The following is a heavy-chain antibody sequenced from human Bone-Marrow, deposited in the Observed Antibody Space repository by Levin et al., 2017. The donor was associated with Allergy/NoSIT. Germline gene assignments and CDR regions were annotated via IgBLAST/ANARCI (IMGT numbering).Heavy chain of an antibody. J-gene: IGHJ4*02. V-gene: IGHV5-51*01. D-gene: IGHD3-22*01. Sequence: GESLKISCEASGYTFTTNWIAWVRQMPGKGLELMGFIYPRDSDSRYSPSFEGHVTISADTSTSTAFLQWNSLKASDTAIYYCAKIRADSSGFLGFFDFWGQGTLLTVSS. CDR2: IYPRDSDS. CDR1: GYTFTTNW. CDR3: AKIRADSSGFLGFFDF.